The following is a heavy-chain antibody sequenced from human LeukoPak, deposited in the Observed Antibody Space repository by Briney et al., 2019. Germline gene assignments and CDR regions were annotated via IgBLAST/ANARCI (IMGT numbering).Heavy chain of an antibody. CDR3: ARDNGYQLLWW. D-gene: IGHD2-2*01. CDR2: ISCGKGET. CDR1: GYTFTRYA. V-gene: IGHV1-3*01. J-gene: IGHJ4*02. Sequence: GASVKVSCKTSGYTFTRYAIHWVRQAPGQGLEWMGWISCGKGETKYSQKLQDRVTITRDTSASTAYMELSSLRSEDTAVYYCARDNGYQLLWWWGQGTLVTVSS.